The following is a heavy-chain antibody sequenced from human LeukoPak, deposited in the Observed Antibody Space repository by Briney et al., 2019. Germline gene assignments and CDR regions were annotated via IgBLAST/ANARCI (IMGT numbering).Heavy chain of an antibody. Sequence: SETLSLTCAVYGGSFSGYYWSWIRQPPGKGLEWIGEINHSGSTNYNPFLKSRVTISVDTSKNQFSLKLSSVTAADTAVYYCARHGLRFLDPRGAFDIWGQGTMVTVSS. CDR1: GGSFSGYY. J-gene: IGHJ3*02. CDR2: INHSGST. D-gene: IGHD3-3*01. CDR3: ARHGLRFLDPRGAFDI. V-gene: IGHV4-34*01.